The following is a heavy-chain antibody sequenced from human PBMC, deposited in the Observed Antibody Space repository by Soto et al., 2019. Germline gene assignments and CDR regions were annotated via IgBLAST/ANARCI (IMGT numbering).Heavy chain of an antibody. V-gene: IGHV4-59*08. Sequence: SETLSLTCTVSGGSISSYYWSWIRQPPGKGLEWIGYIYYSGSTNYNPSLKSRVTISVDTSKNQFSLKLSSVTAADTAVYYCARSFIGGTAATAFDTWGQEKMLTISS. CDR2: IYYSGST. CDR1: GGSISSYY. J-gene: IGHJ3*02. D-gene: IGHD2-15*01. CDR3: ARSFIGGTAATAFDT.